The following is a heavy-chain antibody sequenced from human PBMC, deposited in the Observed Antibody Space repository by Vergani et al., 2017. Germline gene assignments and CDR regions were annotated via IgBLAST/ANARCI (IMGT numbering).Heavy chain of an antibody. CDR1: GFTFNSYA. J-gene: IGHJ3*01. CDR2: INNNGGST. Sequence: QLLESGGGLIQPGGSLRLSCAASGFTFNSYAMTWVRQAPGKGLEGVSGINNNGGSTYYADSVKGQLTISRDNSKNTLYLQMTDLRAEDTTTYYCAKVCGSTSCPYGGGAFDVWGHGTMVTVSS. CDR3: AKVCGSTSCPYGGGAFDV. V-gene: IGHV3-23*01. D-gene: IGHD2-2*01.